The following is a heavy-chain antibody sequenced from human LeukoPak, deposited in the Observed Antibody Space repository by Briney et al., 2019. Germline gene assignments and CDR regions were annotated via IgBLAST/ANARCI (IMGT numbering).Heavy chain of an antibody. CDR1: GGSFSGYY. D-gene: IGHD4-23*01. V-gene: IGHV4-34*01. Sequence: SETLSLTCAVYGGSFSGYYWSWIRQPPGKELEWIGEINHSGSTNYNPSLKSRVTISVDTSKNQFSLKLSSVTAADTAVYYCASNSPHYPDYWGQGTLVTVSS. CDR2: INHSGST. J-gene: IGHJ4*02. CDR3: ASNSPHYPDY.